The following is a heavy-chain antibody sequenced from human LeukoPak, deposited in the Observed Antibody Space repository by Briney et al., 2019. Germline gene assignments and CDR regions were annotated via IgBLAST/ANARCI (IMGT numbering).Heavy chain of an antibody. CDR1: GGSISSGGYY. D-gene: IGHD3-10*01. CDR3: ARGGGGITMVRGVINGMDV. V-gene: IGHV4-31*03. J-gene: IGHJ6*02. Sequence: SETLSLTCPVSGGSISSGGYYWSWIRQHPGKGLEWIGYIYYSGSTYYNPSLKSRVTISVDTSKNQFSLKLSSMTAADTAVYYCARGGGGITMVRGVINGMDVWGQGTTVTVSS. CDR2: IYYSGST.